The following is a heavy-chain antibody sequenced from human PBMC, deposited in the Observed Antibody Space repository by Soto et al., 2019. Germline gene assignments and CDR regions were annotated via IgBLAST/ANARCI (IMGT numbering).Heavy chain of an antibody. V-gene: IGHV1-69*01. CDR2: IIPIFGTA. CDR1: GGTFSXXX. Sequence: QVQLVQSGAXXXKPGSSVKVSCKASGGTFSXXXXSWVRQAPGQXXXXMXGIIPIFGTANYAQKFQGRVTITADESTSTAYMELSSLRSEDTAVYYCARDSSGYYGFGGMDVWGQGTTVTVSS. D-gene: IGHD3-22*01. J-gene: IGHJ6*02. CDR3: ARDSSGYYGFGGMDV.